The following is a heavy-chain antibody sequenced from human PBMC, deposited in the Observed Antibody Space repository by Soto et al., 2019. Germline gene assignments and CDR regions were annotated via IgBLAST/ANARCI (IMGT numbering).Heavy chain of an antibody. Sequence: EVRLVESGGGLVKPGGSLRLSCAASGFTFSNAWMNWVRQAPGKGLEWVGRIKSKTDGGTTDYAAPVKGRFTISRDDSKNTLYLQMNSLKTEDTAVYYCTTGLTDYYDSSGYYLLDYWGQGTLVTVSS. CDR1: GFTFSNAW. CDR2: IKSKTDGGTT. V-gene: IGHV3-15*07. CDR3: TTGLTDYYDSSGYYLLDY. J-gene: IGHJ4*02. D-gene: IGHD3-22*01.